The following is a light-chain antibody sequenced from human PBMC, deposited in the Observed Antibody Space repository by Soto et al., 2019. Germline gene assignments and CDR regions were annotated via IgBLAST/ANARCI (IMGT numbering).Light chain of an antibody. V-gene: IGKV3-15*01. Sequence: EIVMTQSPATLSVSPGERATLSCRASQSASNNLAWYQQKPGQAPRLLIYGASTRATGIPARFSGSGSGTEFTLTISDLQSEDFAIYYCQQYNIWPPITFGQGTRLEI. CDR2: GAS. J-gene: IGKJ5*01. CDR3: QQYNIWPPIT. CDR1: QSASNN.